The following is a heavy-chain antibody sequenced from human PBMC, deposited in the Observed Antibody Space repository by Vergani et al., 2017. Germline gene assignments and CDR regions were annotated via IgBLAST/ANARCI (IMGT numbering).Heavy chain of an antibody. CDR3: AKDGIVVVITTLFDY. Sequence: EMQLVESGGGLVQPGGSLRLSCAVSGFTFSSYAMSWVRQAPGKGLEWVSAISGSGGSTYYADSVKGRFTISRDNSKNTLYLQMNSLRAEDTAVYYCAKDGIVVVITTLFDYWGQGTLVTVSS. D-gene: IGHD3-22*01. J-gene: IGHJ4*02. CDR2: ISGSGGST. CDR1: GFTFSSYA. V-gene: IGHV3-23*04.